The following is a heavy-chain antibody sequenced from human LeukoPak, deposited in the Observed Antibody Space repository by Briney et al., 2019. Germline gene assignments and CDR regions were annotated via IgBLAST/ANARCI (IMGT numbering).Heavy chain of an antibody. CDR1: GFDFSTFW. V-gene: IGHV3-74*01. J-gene: IGHJ5*02. Sequence: GGSLRLPCATSGFDFSTFWMHWVRQAPGKGLVWVARINSDGNIISYADSVKGRFTISRDNAKNTLYLQMSSLRAEDTAVYYCATYLTLDSTWGQGTLVSVSS. CDR2: INSDGNII. CDR3: ATYLTLDST. D-gene: IGHD6-13*01.